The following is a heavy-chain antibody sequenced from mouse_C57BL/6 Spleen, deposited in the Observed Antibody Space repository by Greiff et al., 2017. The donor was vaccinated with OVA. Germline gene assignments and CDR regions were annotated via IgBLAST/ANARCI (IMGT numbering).Heavy chain of an antibody. J-gene: IGHJ2*01. Sequence: LQQPGAELVKPGASVKLSCKASGYTFTSYWMHWVKQRPGQGLEWIGMIHPNSGSTNYNEKFKSKATLTVDKSSSTAYMQLSSLTSEDSAVSFCARLEDAAQVPYYFDYWGQGTTLTVSS. D-gene: IGHD3-2*02. V-gene: IGHV1-64*01. CDR2: IHPNSGST. CDR3: ARLEDAAQVPYYFDY. CDR1: GYTFTSYW.